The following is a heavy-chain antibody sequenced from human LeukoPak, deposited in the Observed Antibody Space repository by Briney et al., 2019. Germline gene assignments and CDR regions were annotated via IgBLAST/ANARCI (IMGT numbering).Heavy chain of an antibody. CDR1: GYTFTSYD. CDR3: ARVQQQLHYMDV. J-gene: IGHJ6*03. V-gene: IGHV1-8*01. Sequence: ASVKVSCKTSGYTFTSYDVNWVRQATGQGLEWMGWMNPNSGNTGYAQKFQGRVTMTRNTSISTAYMELSSLRSEDTAVYYCARVQQQLHYMDVWGKGTTVTVSS. D-gene: IGHD6-13*01. CDR2: MNPNSGNT.